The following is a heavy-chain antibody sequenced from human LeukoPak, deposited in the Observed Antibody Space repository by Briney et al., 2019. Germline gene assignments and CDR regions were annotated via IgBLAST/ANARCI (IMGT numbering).Heavy chain of an antibody. D-gene: IGHD6-19*01. J-gene: IGHJ4*02. CDR3: ARDLIGLYSSGG. Sequence: ASVKVSCKASGGTFSSYAISWVRQAPGQGLEWMGGIIPIFGTANYAQKFQGRVTITADESTSTAYMELSNLRSEDTAVYYCARDLIGLYSSGGWGQGTLVTVSS. CDR2: IIPIFGTA. V-gene: IGHV1-69*13. CDR1: GGTFSSYA.